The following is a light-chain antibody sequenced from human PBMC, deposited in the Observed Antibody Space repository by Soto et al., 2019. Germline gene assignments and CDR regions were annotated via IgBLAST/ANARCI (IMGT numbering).Light chain of an antibody. CDR1: QTVSNY. J-gene: IGKJ4*01. CDR2: GAS. CDR3: QQSDSAPLT. Sequence: DIQMTQSPSSLSASVGDRVTISCRASQTVSNYLNWYQQKPGNAPRLLIYGASSLQSGVPSRFSGSGSGTDFTLTISSLQPEDVATYFCQQSDSAPLTFGGGTKVVI. V-gene: IGKV1-39*01.